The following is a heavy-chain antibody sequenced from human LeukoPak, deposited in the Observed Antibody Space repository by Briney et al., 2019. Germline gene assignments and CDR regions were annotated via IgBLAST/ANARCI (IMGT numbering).Heavy chain of an antibody. CDR1: GGTFSSYA. V-gene: IGHV1-69*13. J-gene: IGHJ4*02. CDR3: AKAPVTTCSGAYCYPFDY. CDR2: IIPIFGTA. D-gene: IGHD2-21*01. Sequence: GASVKVSCKASGGTFSSYAISWVRQAPGQGLEWMGGIIPIFGTANYAQKFQGRVTITADESTNTAYMELSSLRAGDAAVYYCAKAPVTTCSGAYCYPFDYWSQGTLVTVSS.